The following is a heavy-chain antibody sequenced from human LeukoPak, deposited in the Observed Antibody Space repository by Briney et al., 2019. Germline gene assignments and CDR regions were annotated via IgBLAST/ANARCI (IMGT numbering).Heavy chain of an antibody. V-gene: IGHV3-7*01. Sequence: SGGSLRLSCTASGLNFRTSWMSWVRQSPGKGLEFLANIRYDGTVKNYVDSVKGRFTISRDNPKNSLYLRMDSLGADDTAVYYCARDPDSSSFDYWGQGVLVTVSS. CDR2: IRYDGTVK. CDR3: ARDPDSSSFDY. J-gene: IGHJ4*02. CDR1: GLNFRTSW. D-gene: IGHD6-13*01.